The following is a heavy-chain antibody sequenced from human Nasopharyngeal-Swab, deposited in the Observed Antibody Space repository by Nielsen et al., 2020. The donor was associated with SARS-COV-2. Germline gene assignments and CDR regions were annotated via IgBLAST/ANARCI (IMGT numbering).Heavy chain of an antibody. J-gene: IGHJ4*02. V-gene: IGHV3-64*02. CDR3: ARGTAGIPGVDY. CDR2: VSGDGVTT. D-gene: IGHD2-8*02. Sequence: VCQATGKGLEYVSAVSGDGVTTHYADSLKGRFTISRDNSKNTVYLQLGSLTAEDMAVYFCARGTAGIPGVDYWGQGTLVTVSS.